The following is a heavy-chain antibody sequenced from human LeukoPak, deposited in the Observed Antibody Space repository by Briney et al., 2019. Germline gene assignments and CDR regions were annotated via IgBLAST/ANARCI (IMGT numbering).Heavy chain of an antibody. CDR2: IYHGGST. Sequence: PSETLSLTCTVSGGSISSGYYWGWIRQPPGKGLEWIGSIYHGGSTYSNPSLKSRVTMSVDTSKNQLSLKMTSVTAADTAVYYCARPRSISGAGDAFDIWGQGTMVTVSS. J-gene: IGHJ3*02. CDR1: GGSISSGYY. V-gene: IGHV4-38-2*02. D-gene: IGHD2-21*01. CDR3: ARPRSISGAGDAFDI.